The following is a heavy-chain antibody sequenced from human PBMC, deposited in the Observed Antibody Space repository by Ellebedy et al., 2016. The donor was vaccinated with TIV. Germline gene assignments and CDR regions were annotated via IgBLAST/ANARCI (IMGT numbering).Heavy chain of an antibody. Sequence: SETLSLTXTVSGGSISSYYWSWIRQPPGKGLEWIGYIFHSGSTNYSPSLKSRVTISVDTSKKQFSLKLSSVTAADTAVYYCARGNRVDYWGQGTLVTVSS. J-gene: IGHJ4*02. V-gene: IGHV4-59*08. D-gene: IGHD2/OR15-2a*01. CDR1: GGSISSYY. CDR2: IFHSGST. CDR3: ARGNRVDY.